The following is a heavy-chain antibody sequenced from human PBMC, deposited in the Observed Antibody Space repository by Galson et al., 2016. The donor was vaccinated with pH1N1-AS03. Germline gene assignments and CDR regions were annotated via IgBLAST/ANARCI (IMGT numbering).Heavy chain of an antibody. CDR3: ARRVYGDYVNWFDP. CDR1: GGSISSSSYY. CDR2: IYYSGST. J-gene: IGHJ5*02. V-gene: IGHV4-39*01. Sequence: SETLSLTCTVSGGSISSSSYYWGWIRQPPGKGLEWIGSIYYSGSTYYNPSLKSRVTISVDTSKNQFSLKLSSVTAADTAVYYCARRVYGDYVNWFDPWGQGTLVTVSP. D-gene: IGHD4-17*01.